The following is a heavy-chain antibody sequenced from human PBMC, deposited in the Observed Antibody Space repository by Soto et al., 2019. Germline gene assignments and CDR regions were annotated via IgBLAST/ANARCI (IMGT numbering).Heavy chain of an antibody. CDR3: ARAQYYDFWSGSSGWFDP. Sequence: SETLSLTCTVSGGSISSYYWSWIRQPPGKGLEWIGYIYYSGSTNYNPSLKSRVTISVDTSKNQFSLKLSSVTAADTAVYYCARAQYYDFWSGSSGWFDPWGQGTLVTVSS. J-gene: IGHJ5*02. V-gene: IGHV4-59*01. D-gene: IGHD3-3*01. CDR2: IYYSGST. CDR1: GGSISSYY.